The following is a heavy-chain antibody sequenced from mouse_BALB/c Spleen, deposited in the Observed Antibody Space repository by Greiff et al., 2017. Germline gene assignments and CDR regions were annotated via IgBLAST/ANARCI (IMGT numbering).Heavy chain of an antibody. V-gene: IGHV5-6-5*01. J-gene: IGHJ4*01. Sequence: EVMLVESGGGLVKPGGSLKLSCAASGFTFSSYAMSWVRQTPEKRLEWVASISSGGSTYYPDSVKGRFTISRDNARNILYLQMSSLRSEDTAMYYCARSYGSSYAMDYWGQGTSVTVSS. CDR1: GFTFSSYA. CDR3: ARSYGSSYAMDY. D-gene: IGHD1-1*01. CDR2: ISSGGST.